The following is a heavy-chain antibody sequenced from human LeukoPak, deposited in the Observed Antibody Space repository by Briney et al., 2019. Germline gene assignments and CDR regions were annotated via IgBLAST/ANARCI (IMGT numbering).Heavy chain of an antibody. CDR3: ARPPLLWFGESNDAFDI. Sequence: ASVKVSCKASGGTFSSYAISWVRQAPGQGLGWMGRIIPILGIANYAQKFQGRVTITADKSTSTAYMELSSLRSEDTAVYYCARPPLLWFGESNDAFDIWGQGTMVTVSS. V-gene: IGHV1-69*04. CDR1: GGTFSSYA. J-gene: IGHJ3*02. D-gene: IGHD3-10*01. CDR2: IIPILGIA.